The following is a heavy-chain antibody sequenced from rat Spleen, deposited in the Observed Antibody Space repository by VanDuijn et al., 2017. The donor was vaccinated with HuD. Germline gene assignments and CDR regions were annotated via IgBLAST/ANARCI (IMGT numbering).Heavy chain of an antibody. J-gene: IGHJ2*01. CDR1: GFTFSDYY. CDR3: ARTGNSPFDY. D-gene: IGHD1-4*01. CDR2: ISYDGSST. V-gene: IGHV5-29*01. Sequence: EVQLVESDGGLVQPGRSLKLSCAASGFTFSDYYMAWVRQAPTKGLEWVATISYDGSSTYYRDSVKGRFTISRDNAKSTLYLQMDSLRSEDTATYYCARTGNSPFDYWGQGVMVTVSS.